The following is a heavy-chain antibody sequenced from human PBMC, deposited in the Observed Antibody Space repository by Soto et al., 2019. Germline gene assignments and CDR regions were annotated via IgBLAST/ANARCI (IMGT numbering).Heavy chain of an antibody. D-gene: IGHD4-4*01. J-gene: IGHJ2*01. CDR2: IIPIFGTA. CDR3: ARGVKVYWYFDL. Sequence: ASVKVSCKASGGTFSSYAISWVRQAPGQGLEWMGGIIPIFGTANYAQKFQGRVTITADESTSTAYMELSSLRSDDTAVYYCARGVKVYWYFDLWGRGTLVTVSS. V-gene: IGHV1-69*13. CDR1: GGTFSSYA.